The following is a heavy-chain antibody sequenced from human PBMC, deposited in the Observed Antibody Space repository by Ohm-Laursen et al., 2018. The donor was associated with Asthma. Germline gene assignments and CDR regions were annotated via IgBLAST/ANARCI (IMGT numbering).Heavy chain of an antibody. J-gene: IGHJ4*02. Sequence: SLRLSCAASGFTFSKHWMTWVRQAPGKGLEWVASISTASNFIYYADSVRGRFTTSRDNARNLVYLQMNSLRAEDTAVYYGVRDGSSGWHFDYWGQGTLVIVSS. CDR1: GFTFSKHW. CDR2: ISTASNFI. V-gene: IGHV3-21*01. CDR3: VRDGSSGWHFDY. D-gene: IGHD6-19*01.